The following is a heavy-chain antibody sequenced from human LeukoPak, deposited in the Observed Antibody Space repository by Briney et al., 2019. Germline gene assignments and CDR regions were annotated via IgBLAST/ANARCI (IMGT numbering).Heavy chain of an antibody. Sequence: PSETLSLTGAGYGGSFSGYYWSWIRQPPGKGLEWSGEINHSGSTNYNPSLKSRVTISVDTSKNQFSLKLSSVTAADTAVYYCARGQRSSGNIVVVTAIRGAFDIWGQGTMVTVSS. CDR2: INHSGST. V-gene: IGHV4-34*01. J-gene: IGHJ3*02. CDR1: GGSFSGYY. CDR3: ARGQRSSGNIVVVTAIRGAFDI. D-gene: IGHD2-21*02.